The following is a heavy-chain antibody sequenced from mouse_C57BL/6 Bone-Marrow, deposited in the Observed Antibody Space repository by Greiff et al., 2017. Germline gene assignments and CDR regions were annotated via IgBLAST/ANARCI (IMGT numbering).Heavy chain of an antibody. V-gene: IGHV1-82*01. D-gene: IGHD1-1*01. Sequence: VQLHQSGPELVKPGASVKISCKASGYAFSSSWMNWVKQRPGKGLAWFGRIYPGDGDTTSNGKFKGKANLTAANASSTAYMQLSSLTSEDSAVYYCASLYYYGSSYPWFAYWGQGTLVTVSA. J-gene: IGHJ3*01. CDR2: IYPGDGDT. CDR1: GYAFSSSW. CDR3: ASLYYYGSSYPWFAY.